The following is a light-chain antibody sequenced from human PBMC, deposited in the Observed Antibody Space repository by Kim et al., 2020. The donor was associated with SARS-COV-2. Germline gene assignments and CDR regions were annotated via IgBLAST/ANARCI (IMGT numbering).Light chain of an antibody. V-gene: IGKV3-11*01. CDR1: QSVGSY. Sequence: EIVLTQSPATLSLSPGERATLSCRASQSVGSYLAWYQQRPGQAPMHLIYDGSNRATGMPVTFSGSGSGTDFTLTINSLEPEGFAVYYCQQRANWPTVTFGGGTKVDIK. CDR2: DGS. CDR3: QQRANWPTVT. J-gene: IGKJ4*01.